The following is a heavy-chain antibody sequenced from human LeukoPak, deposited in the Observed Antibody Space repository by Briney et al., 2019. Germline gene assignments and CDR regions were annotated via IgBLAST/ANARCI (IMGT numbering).Heavy chain of an antibody. CDR3: ATARVYSSSWSYYFDY. J-gene: IGHJ4*02. Sequence: GGSLRLSCAASGFTFSDYYMSWIRQTPGKGLEWVSYISSSSSYTNYADSVKGRFTISRDNAKNSLYLQMNSLRAEDTAVYYCATARVYSSSWSYYFDYWGQGTLVTVSS. V-gene: IGHV3-11*06. CDR2: ISSSSSYT. CDR1: GFTFSDYY. D-gene: IGHD6-13*01.